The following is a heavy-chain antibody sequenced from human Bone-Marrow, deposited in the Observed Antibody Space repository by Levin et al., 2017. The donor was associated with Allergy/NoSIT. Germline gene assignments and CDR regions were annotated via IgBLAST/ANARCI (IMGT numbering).Heavy chain of an antibody. Sequence: SQTLSLTCAVYGGSFSGYYWSWIRQPPGKGLEWIGEINHSGSTNYNPSLKSRVTISVDTSKNQFSLKLSSVTAADTAVYYCGGSGTLGPLDYWGQGTLVTVSS. CDR3: GGSGTLGPLDY. CDR2: INHSGST. V-gene: IGHV4-34*01. D-gene: IGHD3-10*01. CDR1: GGSFSGYY. J-gene: IGHJ4*02.